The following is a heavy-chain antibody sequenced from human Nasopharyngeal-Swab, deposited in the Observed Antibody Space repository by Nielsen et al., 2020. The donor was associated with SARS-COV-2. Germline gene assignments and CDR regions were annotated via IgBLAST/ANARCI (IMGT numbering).Heavy chain of an antibody. CDR3: ARAPVSIHAFDI. Sequence: SETLSLTCTVSGGSISSGSYYWSWIRQPAGKGLEWIGRIYTSGSTNYNPSLKSRVTISVDTSKNQFSLKLSSVIAADTAVYYCARAPVSIHAFDIWGQGTMVTVSS. J-gene: IGHJ3*02. D-gene: IGHD3-3*01. CDR1: GGSISSGSYY. CDR2: IYTSGST. V-gene: IGHV4-61*02.